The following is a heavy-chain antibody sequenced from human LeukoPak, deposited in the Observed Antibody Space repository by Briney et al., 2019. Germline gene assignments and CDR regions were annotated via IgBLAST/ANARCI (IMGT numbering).Heavy chain of an antibody. CDR3: ARDLRIAVATRGY. CDR1: GFTFSSYS. CDR2: ISSSSSYI. J-gene: IGHJ4*02. V-gene: IGHV3-21*01. Sequence: GGSLRLSCAASGFTFSSYSMNWVRQAPGKGLEWVSSISSSSSYIYYADSVKGRFAISRDNAKNSLYLQMNSLRAEDTAVYYCARDLRIAVATRGYWGQGTLVTVSS. D-gene: IGHD6-19*01.